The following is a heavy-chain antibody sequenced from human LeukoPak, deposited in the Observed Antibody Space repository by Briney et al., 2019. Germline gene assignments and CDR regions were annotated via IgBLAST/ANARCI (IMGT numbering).Heavy chain of an antibody. D-gene: IGHD5-18*01. Sequence: SETLSLTCAVYGGSFGGYYWSWIRQPPGKGLEWIGEINHSGSTNYNPSLKSRVTISVDTSKNQFSLKLSSVTAADTAVYYCARVMVDTAMAPIDYWGQGTLVTVSS. V-gene: IGHV4-34*01. CDR1: GGSFGGYY. CDR2: INHSGST. CDR3: ARVMVDTAMAPIDY. J-gene: IGHJ4*02.